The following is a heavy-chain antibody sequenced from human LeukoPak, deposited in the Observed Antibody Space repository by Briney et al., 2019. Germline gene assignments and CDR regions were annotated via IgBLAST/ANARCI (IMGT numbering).Heavy chain of an antibody. V-gene: IGHV3-23*01. J-gene: IGHJ4*02. CDR1: GFTFSSYA. CDR2: ISGSGGST. D-gene: IGHD6-19*01. Sequence: QPGGSLRLSCAASGFTFSSYAMSWVRQAPGKGLEWVSAISGSGGSTYYADSVKGRFTISRDNAKNSLYLQMNSLRAEDTAVYYCARGSGWGYFDYWGQGTLVTVSS. CDR3: ARGSGWGYFDY.